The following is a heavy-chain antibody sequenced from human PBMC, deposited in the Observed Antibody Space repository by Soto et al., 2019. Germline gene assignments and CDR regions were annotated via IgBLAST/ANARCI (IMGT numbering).Heavy chain of an antibody. Sequence: QVQLVQSGAEVKKPGSSVKVSCKASGGTFGSYTISWVRQAPGQGLEWMGRIIPILGIANYAEKFQGRVTITADKSPSTAYMELSRLRSEDTAVYYCARDGPYYYGSSGYLIDYWGQGTLVTVSS. J-gene: IGHJ4*02. CDR3: ARDGPYYYGSSGYLIDY. D-gene: IGHD3-22*01. V-gene: IGHV1-69*08. CDR2: IIPILGIA. CDR1: GGTFGSYT.